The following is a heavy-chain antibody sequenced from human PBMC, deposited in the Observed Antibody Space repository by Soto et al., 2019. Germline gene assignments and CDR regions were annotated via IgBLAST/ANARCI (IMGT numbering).Heavy chain of an antibody. CDR2: ISYDGSLQ. V-gene: IGHV3-30*03. CDR1: GFAFSSYG. CDR3: VSDRGYGHASVPYS. J-gene: IGHJ4*02. D-gene: IGHD5-18*01. Sequence: QAQLVESGGGVVQPGRSLRLSCAASGFAFSSYGMHWVRQAPGTALEWLAVISYDGSLQHYADSVKGRFTISRDNSKNMVLLQMSSLRAEDTAVYYCVSDRGYGHASVPYSWGQGTLVSVSS.